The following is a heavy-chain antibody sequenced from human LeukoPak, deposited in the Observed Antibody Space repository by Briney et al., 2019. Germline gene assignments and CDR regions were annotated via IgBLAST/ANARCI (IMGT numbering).Heavy chain of an antibody. CDR1: GGSISSGGYY. Sequence: PSQTLSLTCTVSGGSISSGGYYWSWIRQLPGKGLEWIGYIYYSGSTYYNPSLKSRVTISVDTSKNQFSLKLSSVTAADTAVYYCARFEWLQPIDYWGQGTLVTVSS. CDR3: ARFEWLQPIDY. J-gene: IGHJ4*02. D-gene: IGHD5-24*01. V-gene: IGHV4-31*03. CDR2: IYYSGST.